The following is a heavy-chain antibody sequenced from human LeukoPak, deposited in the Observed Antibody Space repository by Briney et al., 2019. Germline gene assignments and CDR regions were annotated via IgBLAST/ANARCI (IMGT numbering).Heavy chain of an antibody. D-gene: IGHD3-22*01. CDR3: AREMDYYDSSGYNDY. V-gene: IGHV7-4-1*02. Sequence: ASVKVSCKASGYTFISYAMNWVRQAPGQGLEWMGWINTNTGNPTYAQGFTGRFVFSLDTSVSTAYLQISSLKAEDTAVYYCAREMDYYDSSGYNDYWGQGTLVTVSS. CDR2: INTNTGNP. CDR1: GYTFISYA. J-gene: IGHJ4*02.